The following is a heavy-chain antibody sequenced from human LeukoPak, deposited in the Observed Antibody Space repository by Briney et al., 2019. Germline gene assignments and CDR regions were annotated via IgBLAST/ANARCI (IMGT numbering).Heavy chain of an antibody. Sequence: GGSLRLSCVTSGFTFSGYWMHWVRQAPGKGLVWVSRINSDGSTTSYADSVKGRFTISRDNAKNTLYLQMNSLRAEDTAVYYCARGRGSGCSDYWGQGTLVTVSS. V-gene: IGHV3-74*01. CDR1: GFTFSGYW. CDR2: INSDGSTT. CDR3: ARGRGSGCSDY. J-gene: IGHJ4*02. D-gene: IGHD2-15*01.